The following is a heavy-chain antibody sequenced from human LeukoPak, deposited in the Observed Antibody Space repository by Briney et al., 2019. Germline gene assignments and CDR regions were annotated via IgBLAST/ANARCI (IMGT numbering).Heavy chain of an antibody. CDR1: GYTFTSYY. D-gene: IGHD6-13*01. J-gene: IGHJ4*02. CDR2: INPSGGST. CDR3: ARGPQLTRDKQQLVPGGFDY. V-gene: IGHV1-46*01. Sequence: EASVKVSCKASGYTFTSYYMHWVRQAPGQGLEWMGIINPSGGSTSYAQKFQGRVTMTRDMSTSTVYMELSSLRSDDTAVYYCARGPQLTRDKQQLVPGGFDYWGQGTLVTVSS.